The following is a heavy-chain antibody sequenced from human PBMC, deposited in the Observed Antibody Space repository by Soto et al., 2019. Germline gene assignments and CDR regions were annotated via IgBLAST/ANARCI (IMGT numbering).Heavy chain of an antibody. CDR1: GYTFTSYG. CDR2: ISAYNGNT. CDR3: ARHQSSGWYFDAVEI. V-gene: IGHV1-18*01. Sequence: QVQLVQSGAEVKKPGASVKVSCKASGYTFTSYGISWVRQAPGQGLEWMGWISAYNGNTNYAQKLQGRVTMTTDTSTSTACMELRSLRSDDTAVYYWARHQSSGWYFDAVEIWGQGTMVTVSS. D-gene: IGHD6-19*01. J-gene: IGHJ3*02.